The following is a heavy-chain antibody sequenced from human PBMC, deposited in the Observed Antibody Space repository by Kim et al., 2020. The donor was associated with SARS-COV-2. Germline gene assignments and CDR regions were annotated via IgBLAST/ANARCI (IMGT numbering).Heavy chain of an antibody. CDR3: ARDGDSTGRVDY. CDR2: ISAYNGNT. Sequence: ASVNVSCKASGYTFTSYGISWVRQAPGQGLEWMGWISAYNGNTNYAQKLQGRVTMTTDTSTSTAYMELRSLRSDETAVYYCARDGDSTGRVDYWGQGTLFTVSS. J-gene: IGHJ4*02. D-gene: IGHD4-4*01. CDR1: GYTFTSYG. V-gene: IGHV1-18*04.